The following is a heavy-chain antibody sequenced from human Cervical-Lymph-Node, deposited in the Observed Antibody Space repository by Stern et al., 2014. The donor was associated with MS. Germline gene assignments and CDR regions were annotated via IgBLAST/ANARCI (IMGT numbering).Heavy chain of an antibody. Sequence: EVQLVESGGGLVKPGGSLRLSCAASGFTFSNVWMNWVRQAPGKGLEWVGRIKSQIDGGTTDYAASVKGRFIISRDDSRNTLYLQMTSLKTEDTAVYFCATDQYYDSIWGTYRQLAWGQGTLVTVSS. V-gene: IGHV3-15*01. J-gene: IGHJ5*02. CDR3: ATDQYYDSIWGTYRQLA. D-gene: IGHD3-16*01. CDR1: GFTFSNVW. CDR2: IKSQIDGGTT.